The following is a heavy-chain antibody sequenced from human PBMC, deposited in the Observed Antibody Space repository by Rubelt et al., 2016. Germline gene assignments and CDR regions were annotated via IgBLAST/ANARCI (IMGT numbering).Heavy chain of an antibody. D-gene: IGHD3-10*01. V-gene: IGHV3-7*01. Sequence: GGSLRLSCAASGFPFSRDWMSWVRQAPGKGLEYVALIDQVGNQKLYVEPVRGRFTISRDNAKNSLYLQMNSLRAEDTAVYYCARDGLWFGELCGVYWGQGTLVTVSS. J-gene: IGHJ4*02. CDR2: IDQVGNQK. CDR1: GFPFSRDW. CDR3: ARDGLWFGELCGVY.